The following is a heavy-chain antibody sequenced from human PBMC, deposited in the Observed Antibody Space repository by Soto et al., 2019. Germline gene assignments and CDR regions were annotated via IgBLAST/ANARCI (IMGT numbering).Heavy chain of an antibody. CDR3: ARDRDISRCSGGSCKSSLYYYGMDV. V-gene: IGHV1-69*01. J-gene: IGHJ6*02. CDR2: IIPIFGTA. D-gene: IGHD2-15*01. Sequence: QVQLVQSGAEVQKPGSSVKVSCKASGGTFSSYAISWVRQAPGQGLEWMGGIIPIFGTANYAQKFQGRVTITADEATSTAYMELSSLRSEDTVVYYCARDRDISRCSGGSCKSSLYYYGMDVWGQGTTVTVSS. CDR1: GGTFSSYA.